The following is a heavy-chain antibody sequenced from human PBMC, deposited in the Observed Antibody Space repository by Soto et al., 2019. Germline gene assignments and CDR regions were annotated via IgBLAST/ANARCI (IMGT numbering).Heavy chain of an antibody. CDR1: GFTFRTYT. CDR3: AKPHVTYSYHGMDV. J-gene: IGHJ6*02. CDR2: IRGFSPYT. Sequence: GGSLRLSCISSGFTFRTYTMNWVRQAPGKGLEWVSGIRGFSPYTFYAESVKGRFTISRDNAKNSLYLQMNSLRAEDTAVYYWAKPHVTYSYHGMDVWGHGTTVTVSS. V-gene: IGHV3-21*04.